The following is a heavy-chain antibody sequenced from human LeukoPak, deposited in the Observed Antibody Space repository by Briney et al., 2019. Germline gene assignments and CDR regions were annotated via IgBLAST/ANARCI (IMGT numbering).Heavy chain of an antibody. V-gene: IGHV3-23*01. CDR2: ISGSGDST. CDR1: GFTFSNYG. CDR3: AKDLGRAAPRNWFDP. Sequence: PGGSLRLSCVASGFTFSNYGMSWVRQAPGKGLEWVSAISGSGDSTHYADSVKGRFTISRDNSKNTLYIQMNSLRADDTAVYYCAKDLGRAAPRNWFDPWGQGTLVTVSS. D-gene: IGHD2-15*01. J-gene: IGHJ5*02.